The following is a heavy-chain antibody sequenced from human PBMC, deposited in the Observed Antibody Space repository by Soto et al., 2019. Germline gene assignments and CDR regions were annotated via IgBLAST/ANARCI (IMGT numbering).Heavy chain of an antibody. CDR3: AREIHSKGKDDAFVG. CDR2: INPSGGST. V-gene: IGHV1-46*01. Sequence: ASVKVSCKASGYTFTSYYMHWVRQAPGQGLEWMGIINPSGGSTSYAQKFQGRVTMTRDTSTSTVYMELSSLRSEDTAVYYCAREIHSKGKDDAFVGCGQTRMVTVSS. D-gene: IGHD4-4*01. J-gene: IGHJ3*01. CDR1: GYTFTSYY.